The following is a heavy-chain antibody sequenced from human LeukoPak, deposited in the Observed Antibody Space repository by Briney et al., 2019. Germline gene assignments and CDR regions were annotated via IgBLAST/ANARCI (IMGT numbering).Heavy chain of an antibody. CDR2: ISGSGGSI. D-gene: IGHD6-13*01. V-gene: IGHV3-23*01. Sequence: PSETLSLTCAVYGGSFSGYYWSWIRQPPGKGLEWVSAISGSGGSIYYADSVKGRFTISRDNSKNTLYLQMNSLRAEDTAVYYCAKGGSSWYAGVLDYWGQGTLVTVSS. CDR3: AKGGSSWYAGVLDY. CDR1: GGSFSGYY. J-gene: IGHJ4*02.